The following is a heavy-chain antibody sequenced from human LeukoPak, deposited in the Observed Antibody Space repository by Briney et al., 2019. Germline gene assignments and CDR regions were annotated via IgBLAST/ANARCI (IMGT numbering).Heavy chain of an antibody. CDR2: IRFDGSKK. Sequence: GGSLRLSCAASGFTFNSYGMHWVRQAPGKGLEWVTFIRFDGSKKHYADSVKGRFTISRDISKNTLYLQMNSLRTEDTAVYYCARQAAQLELDYWGQGTLVTVSS. CDR3: ARQAAQLELDY. V-gene: IGHV3-30*02. J-gene: IGHJ4*02. CDR1: GFTFNSYG. D-gene: IGHD1-1*01.